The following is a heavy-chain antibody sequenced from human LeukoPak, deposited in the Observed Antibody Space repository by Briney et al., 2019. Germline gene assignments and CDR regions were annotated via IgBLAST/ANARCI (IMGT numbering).Heavy chain of an antibody. CDR3: VKHGPGGRGYLDV. V-gene: IGHV4-59*11. J-gene: IGHJ6*03. Sequence: PSETLSLTCTVSGGSISSHYRSWVRLSPAKGLEWIGYIFYSGSTDYSPSLTSRVTISIDTSKRYLSLNLSSVTAADTAVYYCVKHGPGGRGYLDVWGVGTTVTVSS. CDR1: GGSISSHY. D-gene: IGHD1-1*01. CDR2: IFYSGST.